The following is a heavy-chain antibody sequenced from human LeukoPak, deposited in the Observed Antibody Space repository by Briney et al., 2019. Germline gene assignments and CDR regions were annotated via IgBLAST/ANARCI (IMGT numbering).Heavy chain of an antibody. Sequence: SETLSLTRTVSGGSISSSSYYWGWIRQPPGKGLEWIGSIYYSGSTYYNPSLKSRVTISVDTSKNQFSLKLSSVTAADTAVYYCARVLRWLFDPWGQGTLVTVSS. D-gene: IGHD2-15*01. CDR3: ARVLRWLFDP. J-gene: IGHJ5*02. V-gene: IGHV4-39*07. CDR2: IYYSGST. CDR1: GGSISSSSYY.